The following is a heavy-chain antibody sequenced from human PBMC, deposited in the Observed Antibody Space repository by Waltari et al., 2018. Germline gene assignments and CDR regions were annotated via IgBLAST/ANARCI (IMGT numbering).Heavy chain of an antibody. D-gene: IGHD3-10*01. CDR2: FDPEEGEV. CDR3: AANTAFDSGSFRGGETFDF. J-gene: IGHJ3*01. Sequence: QVHLVQSGAEVKKPGASIKVSCRVSGLPVADLSLHWVRQVPGKGLEWMGGFDPEEGEVIYAQKVKGRVSMTEDTSADIAYLDLNSPRLEDTAMYYCAANTAFDSGSFRGGETFDFWGHGTMVTVSS. CDR1: GLPVADLS. V-gene: IGHV1-24*01.